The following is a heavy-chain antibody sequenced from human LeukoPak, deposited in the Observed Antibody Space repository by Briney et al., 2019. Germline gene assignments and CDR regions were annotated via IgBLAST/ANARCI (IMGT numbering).Heavy chain of an antibody. Sequence: MSSETLSLTCTVSGGSISGSSYYWGWIRQPPGKGLEWIGSIYYSGSTYYNPSLKSRVTISVDASKNQFSLKLSSVTAADTAVYYCARDIIYDSSGYYFRGFGYWGQGTLVTVSS. CDR2: IYYSGST. CDR3: ARDIIYDSSGYYFRGFGY. V-gene: IGHV4-39*07. J-gene: IGHJ4*02. D-gene: IGHD3-22*01. CDR1: GGSISGSSYY.